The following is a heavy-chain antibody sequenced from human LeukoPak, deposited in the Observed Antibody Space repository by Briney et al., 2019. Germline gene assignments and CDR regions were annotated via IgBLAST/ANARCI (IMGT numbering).Heavy chain of an antibody. D-gene: IGHD6-19*01. CDR3: ARGLAVAGTWWYFDL. CDR1: GFTVSSNY. V-gene: IGHV3-66*01. Sequence: PGGSLRLSCAASGFTVSSNYMSCVRQAPGEGLVGGSDIYSGGSTYYADYVKGRFTISQDNSKNTLYLQVSSLRAEDTAVYYCARGLAVAGTWWYFDLWGRGTLVTVSS. CDR2: IYSGGST. J-gene: IGHJ2*01.